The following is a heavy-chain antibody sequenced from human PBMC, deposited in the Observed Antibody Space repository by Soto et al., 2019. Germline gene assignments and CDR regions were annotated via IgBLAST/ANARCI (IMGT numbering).Heavy chain of an antibody. J-gene: IGHJ6*03. CDR3: ARGGLYYYYYMDV. CDR1: GFTFSSHW. Sequence: GGSLRLSCAASGFTFSSHWMSWVRQAPGKGLEWVANIKQDGSEKYYVDSVKGRFTISRDNAKNSLYLQMNSLRAEDTAVYYFARGGLYYYYYMDVWGKGTTVTVSS. CDR2: IKQDGSEK. V-gene: IGHV3-7*04. D-gene: IGHD3-16*01.